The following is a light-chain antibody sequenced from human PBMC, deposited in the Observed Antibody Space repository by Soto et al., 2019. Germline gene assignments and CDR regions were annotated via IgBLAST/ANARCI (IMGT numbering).Light chain of an antibody. CDR2: DVS. J-gene: IGLJ1*01. CDR3: SSYTSRSSSTYV. CDR1: SSDVGSYNY. Sequence: QSALTQPASVSGSPGQSITISCTGTSSDVGSYNYVSWYQQHPGKAPKLMIYDVSNRPSGVSNRFSGSKSGNTASLTISGLQAEDEADYYCSSYTSRSSSTYVFGTGTKLTVL. V-gene: IGLV2-14*01.